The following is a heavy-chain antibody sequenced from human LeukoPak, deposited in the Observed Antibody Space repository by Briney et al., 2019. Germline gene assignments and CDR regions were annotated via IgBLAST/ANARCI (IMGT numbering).Heavy chain of an antibody. CDR3: ARDLGGRAGY. CDR2: SNEDGTIT. Sequence: PGGSLRHSCAASGYSFNTYWMHWVRQVPGKGLVWVSRSNEDGTITNYADSVKGRFTISRDKNTLFLQMNSLRVEDTAIYYCARDLGGRAGYWGQGSLVTVYS. D-gene: IGHD1-26*01. J-gene: IGHJ4*02. CDR1: GYSFNTYW. V-gene: IGHV3-74*01.